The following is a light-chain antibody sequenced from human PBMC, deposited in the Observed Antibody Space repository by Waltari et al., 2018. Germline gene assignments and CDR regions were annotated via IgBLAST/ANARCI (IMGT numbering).Light chain of an antibody. CDR2: AAS. Sequence: DIQMTQSPSAVSASVGDRVTITCRASQFISNHLAWFQLKPGKLPRRLIYAASTLHSGVPSRFSGSGSGTEFTLTISSLQPEDFATYCCLQHESYPWTFGQGSTVEI. CDR3: LQHESYPWT. CDR1: QFISNH. V-gene: IGKV1-17*03. J-gene: IGKJ1*01.